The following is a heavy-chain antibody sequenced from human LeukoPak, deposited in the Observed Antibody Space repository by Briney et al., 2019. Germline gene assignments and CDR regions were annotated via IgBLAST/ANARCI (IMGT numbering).Heavy chain of an antibody. J-gene: IGHJ4*02. CDR2: INPSGGST. D-gene: IGHD6-19*01. V-gene: IGHV1-46*01. CDR3: ARGIDSSGVDY. Sequence: ASVKVSCKASGYTFTSYYMHWVRRAPGQGLEWMGIINPSGGSTTYAQKFQGSITMTRDTSTSTAYMELSSLRSEDTAVYYCARGIDSSGVDYWGQGTLVTVSS. CDR1: GYTFTSYY.